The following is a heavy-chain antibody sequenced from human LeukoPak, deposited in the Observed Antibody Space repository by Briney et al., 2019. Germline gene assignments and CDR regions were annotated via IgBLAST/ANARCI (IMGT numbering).Heavy chain of an antibody. V-gene: IGHV3-7*01. CDR1: GFTFTNHC. Sequence: GGSLRLSCVPSGFTFTNHCMSWVREAPGKGLEGVANIREDGGHTNYVDSVKGRFTISRDNAKNSLFLQMDGLRVDDTAVYSCARDGRGGDNDYWGQGTLVTVSS. CDR2: IREDGGHT. J-gene: IGHJ4*02. D-gene: IGHD2-21*02. CDR3: ARDGRGGDNDY.